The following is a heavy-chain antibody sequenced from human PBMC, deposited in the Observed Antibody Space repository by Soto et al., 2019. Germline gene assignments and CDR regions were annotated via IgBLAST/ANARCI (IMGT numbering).Heavy chain of an antibody. CDR2: IYPGDSDT. CDR3: ARSYSSSSFYYYYMDV. Sequence: GESLKISCKGSGYSFTSYWIGWVRQMPGKGLEWMGIIYPGDSDTRYSPSFQGQVTISADKSISTAYLQWSSLKASDTAMYYCARSYSSSSFYYYYMDVWGKGTTVTVSS. CDR1: GYSFTSYW. V-gene: IGHV5-51*01. J-gene: IGHJ6*03. D-gene: IGHD6-6*01.